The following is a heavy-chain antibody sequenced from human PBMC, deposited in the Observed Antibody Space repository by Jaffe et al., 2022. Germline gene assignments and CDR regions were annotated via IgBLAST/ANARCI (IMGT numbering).Heavy chain of an antibody. D-gene: IGHD3-10*01. V-gene: IGHV3-9*01. CDR1: GFTFDDYA. CDR3: AKGVEYYYGSGHFDY. CDR2: ISWNSGSI. Sequence: EVQLVESGGGLVQPGRSLRLSCAASGFTFDDYAMHWVRQAPGKGLEWVSGISWNSGSIGYADSVKGRFTISRDNAKNSLYLQMNSLRAEDTALYYCAKGVEYYYGSGHFDYWGQGTLVTVSS. J-gene: IGHJ4*02.